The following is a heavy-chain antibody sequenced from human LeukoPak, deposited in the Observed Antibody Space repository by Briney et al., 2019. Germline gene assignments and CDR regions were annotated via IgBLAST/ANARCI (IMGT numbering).Heavy chain of an antibody. V-gene: IGHV1-24*01. J-gene: IGHJ6*03. D-gene: IGHD3-9*01. CDR1: GYTLTELS. CDR3: ARGGRRVTGYYMVLFNYYYYMDV. CDR2: FDPEDGET. Sequence: ASVKVSCQVSGYTLTELSMHWVRQAPGKGLEWMGGFDPEDGETIYAQKFQGRVTMTEDTSTDTAYMELSSLRSEDTAVYYCARGGRRVTGYYMVLFNYYYYMDVWGKGTTVTISS.